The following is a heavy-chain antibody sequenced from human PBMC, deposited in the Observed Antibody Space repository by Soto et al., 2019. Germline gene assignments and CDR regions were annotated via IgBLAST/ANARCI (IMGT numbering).Heavy chain of an antibody. CDR3: AKDMRSSQGGSYAAEL. V-gene: IGHV3-9*01. Sequence: SLKISCAASGFFFEDYAMHWVRQAPGKGLEWVSAISWNSGNIGYADSVKGRFTISRDNAKNSLYLQMNSLRTEDTAFYFCAKDMRSSQGGSYAAELWGQGTLVTVSS. CDR2: ISWNSGNI. D-gene: IGHD3-10*01. J-gene: IGHJ4*02. CDR1: GFFFEDYA.